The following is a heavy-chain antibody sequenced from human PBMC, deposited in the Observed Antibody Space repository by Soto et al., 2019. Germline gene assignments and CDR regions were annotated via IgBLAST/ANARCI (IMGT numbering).Heavy chain of an antibody. CDR1: GGSISTYY. Sequence: PSETLSLTCIVSGGSISTYYWSWIRQPPGRGLEWIGYIYYSGSSNYNPSLKSRVSISVDTSKNQFSLKLSSVTAADTAVYYCARHSSSWPIFDYWGQGTLVTVSS. D-gene: IGHD6-13*01. CDR2: IYYSGSS. J-gene: IGHJ4*02. CDR3: ARHSSSWPIFDY. V-gene: IGHV4-59*08.